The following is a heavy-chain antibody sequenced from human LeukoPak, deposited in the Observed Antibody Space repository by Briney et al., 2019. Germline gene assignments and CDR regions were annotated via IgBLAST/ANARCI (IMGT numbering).Heavy chain of an antibody. CDR3: ASTTVTTSVYYYYYYGMDV. Sequence: PGWALRLSCAASGFTFSSYGMHWVRQAPGKGLEGVAVICFYGSNKYYADSVKGRFTISRDNSKNTLYLQMNSLRAEDTAVYYCASTTVTTSVYYYYYYGMDVWGQGTTVTVSS. V-gene: IGHV3-33*01. D-gene: IGHD4-17*01. J-gene: IGHJ6*02. CDR1: GFTFSSYG. CDR2: ICFYGSNK.